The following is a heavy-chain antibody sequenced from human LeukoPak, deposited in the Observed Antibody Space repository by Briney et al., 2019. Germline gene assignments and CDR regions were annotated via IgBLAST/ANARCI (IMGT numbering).Heavy chain of an antibody. Sequence: SETLSLTCTVSGVSITSYYWAWIRQPAGKGLEWIGRMYISGSTNYSPSLKSRVSISIDKTKNQFSLKLRSVTAADTAIYYCARDYLVGAPLDSWGQGTLVTVSS. CDR2: MYISGST. J-gene: IGHJ4*02. D-gene: IGHD1-26*01. CDR1: GVSITSYY. V-gene: IGHV4-4*07. CDR3: ARDYLVGAPLDS.